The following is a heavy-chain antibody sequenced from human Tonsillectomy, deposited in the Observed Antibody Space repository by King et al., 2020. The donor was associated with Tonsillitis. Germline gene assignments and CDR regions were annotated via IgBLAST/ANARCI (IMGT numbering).Heavy chain of an antibody. CDR1: GYNFTNYW. CDR3: ARHPGYLDSIGYFHNWFDP. V-gene: IGHV5-51*01. J-gene: IGHJ5*02. Sequence: VQLVESGAEVKKPGESLKISCKGSGYNFTNYWIGWVRQMPGKGLEWMGVIYPGDSDTRYSPSFRGQVTISADESVSTAFLQWSSLKASDTALYYWARHPGYLDSIGYFHNWFDPWGQGTLVTVPS. D-gene: IGHD3-22*01. CDR2: IYPGDSDT.